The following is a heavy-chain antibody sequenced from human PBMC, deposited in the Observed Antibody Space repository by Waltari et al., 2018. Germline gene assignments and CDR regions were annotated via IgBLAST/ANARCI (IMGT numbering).Heavy chain of an antibody. D-gene: IGHD3-3*01. CDR2: IYYSGST. J-gene: IGHJ6*02. CDR1: GGSIRSYY. CDR3: ARDRRYDFWSGNYYYYGMDV. V-gene: IGHV4-59*01. Sequence: QVQLQESGPGLVKPSETLSLTCTVSGGSIRSYYWSWLRPPPGTGLEWIGYIYYSGSTNYNPSLKIRVTISVDTSKNQFSLKLSSVTAADTAVYYCARDRRYDFWSGNYYYYGMDVWGQGTTVTVSS.